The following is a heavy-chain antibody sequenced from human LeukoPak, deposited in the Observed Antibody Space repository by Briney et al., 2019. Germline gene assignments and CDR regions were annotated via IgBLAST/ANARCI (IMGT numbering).Heavy chain of an antibody. CDR3: AREGGFYRPLDY. V-gene: IGHV4-4*02. J-gene: IGHJ4*02. CDR2: VHLDGRT. D-gene: IGHD3-3*01. CDR1: GGSVINTNW. Sequence: QSSGTLSLTCGVSGGSVINTNWWTWVRQPPGKGLGWIGEVHLDGRTNYNPSLESRLTMSVDVSENQVSLKLTSVTAADTAVYYCAREGGFYRPLDYSGQGTLVTVSS.